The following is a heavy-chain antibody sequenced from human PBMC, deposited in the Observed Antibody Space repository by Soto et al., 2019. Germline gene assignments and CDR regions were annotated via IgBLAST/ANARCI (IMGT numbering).Heavy chain of an antibody. D-gene: IGHD3-3*01. V-gene: IGHV4-31*03. CDR3: ARDPRDFWSGWSQAPEAYGMDV. CDR2: IYYSGST. Sequence: SETLSLTCTVSDGSISSGGYYWSWIRQHPGKGLEWIGYIYYSGSTYYNPSLKSRVTISVDTSKNQFSLKLSSVTAADTAVYYCARDPRDFWSGWSQAPEAYGMDVWGQGTTVTVSS. J-gene: IGHJ6*02. CDR1: DGSISSGGYY.